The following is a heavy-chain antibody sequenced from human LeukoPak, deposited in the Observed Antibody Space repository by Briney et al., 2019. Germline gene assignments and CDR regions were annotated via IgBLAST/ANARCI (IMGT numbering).Heavy chain of an antibody. CDR1: GDSISTYY. V-gene: IGHV4-4*09. J-gene: IGHJ5*02. Sequence: PSETLSLTCTVSGDSISTYYWSWLRQPPGKGLEWIGDIYSSGSTNYKSSLKTRVTISLDTSTNQFSLNLRSVTAADTAVYYCAKRVVVAATVGFDPWGQGTQVTVSS. CDR2: IYSSGST. D-gene: IGHD2-15*01. CDR3: AKRVVVAATVGFDP.